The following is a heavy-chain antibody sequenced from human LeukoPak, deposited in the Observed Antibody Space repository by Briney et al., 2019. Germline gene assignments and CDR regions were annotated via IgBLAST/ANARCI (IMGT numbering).Heavy chain of an antibody. Sequence: GASVKVSCKASGGTFSSYAISWVRQAPGQGLEWMGGIIPIIGTANYAQKFQGRVTITTDESTSTAYMELSSLRSEDTAVYYCARSMVRGVITTALYYYMDVWGKGTTVTVSS. V-gene: IGHV1-69*05. J-gene: IGHJ6*03. D-gene: IGHD3-10*01. CDR3: ARSMVRGVITTALYYYMDV. CDR2: IIPIIGTA. CDR1: GGTFSSYA.